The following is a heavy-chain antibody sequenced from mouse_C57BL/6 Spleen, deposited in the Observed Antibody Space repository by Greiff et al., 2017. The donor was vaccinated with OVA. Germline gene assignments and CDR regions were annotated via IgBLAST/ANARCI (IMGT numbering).Heavy chain of an antibody. V-gene: IGHV1-55*01. CDR3: ARAYYSNLYAMDY. CDR2: IYPGSGST. CDR1: GYTFTSYW. Sequence: QVQLKQPGAELVKPGASVKMSCKASGYTFTSYWITWVKQRPGQGLEWIGDIYPGSGSTNYNEKFKSKATLTVDTSSSTAYMQLSSLTSEDSAVYYCARAYYSNLYAMDYWGQGTSVTVSS. D-gene: IGHD2-5*01. J-gene: IGHJ4*01.